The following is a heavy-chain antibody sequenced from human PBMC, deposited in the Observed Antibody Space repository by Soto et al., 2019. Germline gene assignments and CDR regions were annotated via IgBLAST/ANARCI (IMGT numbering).Heavy chain of an antibody. CDR3: AKRFYREEDGYNFFDS. Sequence: EVQLLESGGGLVQPGGSLRLSCSASGFTFSNCAMSWVRQAPGKGLEWVSTISGRGGSTYYADSVKGRLIISRDNSKNTLFLQMNSLRAEDTAVYYCAKRFYREEDGYNFFDSWGQGTLVTVSS. D-gene: IGHD5-12*01. J-gene: IGHJ4*02. CDR1: GFTFSNCA. CDR2: ISGRGGST. V-gene: IGHV3-23*01.